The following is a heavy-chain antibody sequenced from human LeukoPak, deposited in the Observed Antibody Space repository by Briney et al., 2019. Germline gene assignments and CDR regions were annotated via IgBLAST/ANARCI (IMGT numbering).Heavy chain of an antibody. J-gene: IGHJ4*02. CDR1: GGSISSYY. CDR2: IYTCGST. V-gene: IGHV4-4*07. Sequence: PSETLSLTCTVSGGSISSYYWSWIRQPAGKGLEWIGRIYTCGSTNYNPSLKSRVTMSVDTSKNQFSLKLSSVTAADTAVYYCARGYCSSTSCYFDYWGQGTLVTVSS. CDR3: ARGYCSSTSCYFDY. D-gene: IGHD2-2*01.